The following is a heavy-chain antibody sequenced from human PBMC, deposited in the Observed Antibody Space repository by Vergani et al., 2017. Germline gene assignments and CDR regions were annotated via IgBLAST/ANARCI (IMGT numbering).Heavy chain of an antibody. J-gene: IGHJ5*02. Sequence: QLQLQESGPGLVKPSATLSLTCSVSGASIRSSNYYWGWIRQPPGKGLEWIASIYYSGSTYYNPSLKSRVTISVDTSKNRFSLKLSSVTAADTAVYFCARHSTVEWLVKLGWIDPWGQGSLVTVSS. CDR3: ARHSTVEWLVKLGWIDP. V-gene: IGHV4-39*01. CDR2: IYYSGST. D-gene: IGHD6-19*01. CDR1: GASIRSSNYY.